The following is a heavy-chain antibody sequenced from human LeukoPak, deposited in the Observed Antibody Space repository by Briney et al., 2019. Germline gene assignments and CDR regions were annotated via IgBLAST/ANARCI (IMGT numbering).Heavy chain of an antibody. V-gene: IGHV3-74*01. D-gene: IGHD3-10*01. CDR1: GFTFSGYW. Sequence: GGSLRLSCAASGFTFSGYWMHWVRQAPGRGLVWVSHINADGSYTTYADSVKGRFTIPRDNAKNTLYLQMNSLRAEDTAVYYCARGYYGQALDIWGQGTMVTVSS. CDR3: ARGYYGQALDI. CDR2: INADGSYT. J-gene: IGHJ3*02.